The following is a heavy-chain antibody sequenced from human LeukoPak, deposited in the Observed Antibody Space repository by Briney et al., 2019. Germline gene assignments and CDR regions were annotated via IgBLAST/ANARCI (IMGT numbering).Heavy chain of an antibody. CDR1: GYTFTSYY. CDR2: IIPIFGTA. Sequence: GASVKVSCKASGYTFTSYYIHWVRQAPGQGLEWMGGIIPIFGTANYAQKFQGRVTITADKSTSTAYMELSSLRSEDTAVYYCARDRSYDYYDSSVSGAFDIWGQGTMVTVSS. CDR3: ARDRSYDYYDSSVSGAFDI. J-gene: IGHJ3*02. V-gene: IGHV1-69*06. D-gene: IGHD3-22*01.